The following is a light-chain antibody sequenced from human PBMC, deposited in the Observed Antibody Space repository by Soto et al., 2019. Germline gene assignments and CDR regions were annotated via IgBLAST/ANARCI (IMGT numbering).Light chain of an antibody. V-gene: IGKV1-5*01. CDR2: DAS. J-gene: IGKJ5*01. CDR3: QHSYSMPIA. Sequence: DIQRTQSPASVSSCVLDIVTITCRASQSISSWLAWYQQKPGKAPKLLIYDASSLESGVPSRFTGSGSGTEFTLTISGLQPEDFATYYCQHSYSMPIAFGQGTRLEI. CDR1: QSISSW.